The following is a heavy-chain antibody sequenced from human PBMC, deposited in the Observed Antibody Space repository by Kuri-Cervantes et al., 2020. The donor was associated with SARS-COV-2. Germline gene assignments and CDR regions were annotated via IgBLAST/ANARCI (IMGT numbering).Heavy chain of an antibody. CDR2: IYNSGRT. D-gene: IGHD6-19*01. J-gene: IGHJ4*02. CDR3: ARDRASSGFDY. CDR1: GGSISNLY. V-gene: IGHV4-59*01. Sequence: SETLSLTCTVSGGSISNLYWSWIRQPPGKGLEWIGYIYNSGRTNYNPSLKSRVTLSVDTSENQFSLKLSSVTAADTAVYYCARDRASSGFDYWGQGTLVTVSS.